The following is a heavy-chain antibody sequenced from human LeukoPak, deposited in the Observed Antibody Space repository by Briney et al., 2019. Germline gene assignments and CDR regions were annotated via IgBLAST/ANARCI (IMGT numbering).Heavy chain of an antibody. CDR3: AKSPAEYQLLFPFDY. CDR2: ISGSGGST. CDR1: GFTFSSYA. Sequence: GGSLRLSCAASGFTFSSYAMSWVRQAPGKGLEWVSAISGSGGSTYYADSVEGRFTISRDNSKNTLYLQMNSLRAEDTAVYYCAKSPAEYQLLFPFDYWGQGTLVTVSS. J-gene: IGHJ4*02. V-gene: IGHV3-23*01. D-gene: IGHD2-2*01.